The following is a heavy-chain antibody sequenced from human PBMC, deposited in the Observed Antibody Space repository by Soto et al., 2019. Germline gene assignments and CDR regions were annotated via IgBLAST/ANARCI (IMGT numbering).Heavy chain of an antibody. CDR2: AHYSGST. J-gene: IGHJ5*02. CDR1: SGSISSYD. D-gene: IGHD2-2*01. CDR3: ARSERDIVVGPAAKNWFDP. Sequence: SETLCVRWTVASGSISSYDGSWIRQPPGKGLEWIGYAHYSGSTNYNPSLKSRVSISVDTPKNQFSLNLSSVTAADTAVYYCARSERDIVVGPAAKNWFDPWGQGTLVTVSS. V-gene: IGHV4-59*01.